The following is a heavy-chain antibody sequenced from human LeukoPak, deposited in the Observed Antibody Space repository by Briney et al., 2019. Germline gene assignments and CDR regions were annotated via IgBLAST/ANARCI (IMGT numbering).Heavy chain of an antibody. CDR1: GGSISDYY. Sequence: PSETLSLTCTVSGGSISDYYWSWIRQPPGKGLEWIAYIYYSGSTNYNPSLKSRVTISVDTSKNQFFLKVRPVTAADAAVYYCARSSAWYYFDYWGQGTLVTVSS. D-gene: IGHD6-13*01. CDR2: IYYSGST. V-gene: IGHV4-59*01. J-gene: IGHJ4*02. CDR3: ARSSAWYYFDY.